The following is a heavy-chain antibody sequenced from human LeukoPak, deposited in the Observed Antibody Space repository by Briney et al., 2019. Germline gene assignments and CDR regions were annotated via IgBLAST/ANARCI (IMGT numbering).Heavy chain of an antibody. D-gene: IGHD6-19*01. J-gene: IGHJ4*02. CDR2: INHSGST. V-gene: IGHV4-34*01. CDR3: ARGVGIAVAGKPSYFDY. CDR1: GGSFSGYY. Sequence: PSETLSLTCAVYGGSFSGYYWSWIRQPPGKGLEWIGEINHSGSTNYNPSLKSRVTISVDTSKNQFSLTLSSVTAADTAVYYCARGVGIAVAGKPSYFDYCGQGTLVTVSS.